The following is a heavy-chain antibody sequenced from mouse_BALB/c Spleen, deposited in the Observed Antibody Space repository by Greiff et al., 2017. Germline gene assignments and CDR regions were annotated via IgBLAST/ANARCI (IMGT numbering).Heavy chain of an antibody. CDR1: GYAFSSYW. CDR3: ARSTVVPEDY. CDR2: IYPGDGDT. Sequence: QVQLQQSGAELVRPGSSVKISCKASGYAFSSYWMNWVKQRPGQGLEWIGQIYPGDGDTNYNGKFKGKATLTADKSSSTAYMQLSSLTSEDSAVYFCARSTVVPEDYWGQGTTLTVSS. D-gene: IGHD1-1*01. V-gene: IGHV1-80*01. J-gene: IGHJ2*01.